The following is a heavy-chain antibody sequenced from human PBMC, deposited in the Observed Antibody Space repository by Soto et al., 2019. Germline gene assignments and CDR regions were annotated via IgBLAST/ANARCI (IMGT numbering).Heavy chain of an antibody. CDR1: GGTFYTYT. V-gene: IGHV1-69*13. D-gene: IGHD5-18*01. CDR3: ARIPRYSFPTSDDLDS. CDR2: ITPIYPTT. Sequence: SVKVSCKASGGTFYTYTFSWVRQAPGQGLEWMGSITPIYPTTNYAERFQGRLMITADGSTHTAYMDLTSLTSEDTAVYYCARIPRYSFPTSDDLDSWGQGXLVTVSS. J-gene: IGHJ4*02.